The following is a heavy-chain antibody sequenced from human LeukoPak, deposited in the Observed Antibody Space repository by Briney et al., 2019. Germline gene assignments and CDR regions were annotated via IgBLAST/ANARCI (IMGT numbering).Heavy chain of an antibody. Sequence: GESLQISCKGSGYSFTSYWIGWVRQMPGKGLEWMGIIYPGDSDTRYSPSSQGQVTISADKSISTAYLQWSSLKASDTAMYYCARSVNPAYYDFWSGNPLDYWGQGTLVTVSS. CDR2: IYPGDSDT. CDR3: ARSVNPAYYDFWSGNPLDY. D-gene: IGHD3-3*01. V-gene: IGHV5-51*01. CDR1: GYSFTSYW. J-gene: IGHJ4*02.